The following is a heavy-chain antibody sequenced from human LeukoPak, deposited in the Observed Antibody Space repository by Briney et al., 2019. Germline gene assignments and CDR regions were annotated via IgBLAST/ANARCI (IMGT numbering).Heavy chain of an antibody. CDR3: ARVYYDFWSGSQNWFDP. D-gene: IGHD3-3*01. V-gene: IGHV4-30-4*08. J-gene: IGHJ5*02. CDR2: IYYSGST. Sequence: SQTLSLTCTVSGGSISSGDYYWSWIRQPPGKGLERIGYIYYSGSTYYNPSIKSRVTISVDPSKNQFSLKLSSVTAADTAVYYCARVYYDFWSGSQNWFDPWGQGTLVTVSS. CDR1: GGSISSGDYY.